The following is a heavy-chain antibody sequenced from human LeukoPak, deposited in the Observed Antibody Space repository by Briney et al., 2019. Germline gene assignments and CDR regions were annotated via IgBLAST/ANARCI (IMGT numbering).Heavy chain of an antibody. Sequence: GSSVKVSCKASGGTFSSYAISWVRQAPGQGLEWMGWISAYNGNTNYAQKLQGRVTMTTDTSASTAYMELRSLRSDDTAVYYCARTDCSGGSCGFDYWGQGTLVTVSS. V-gene: IGHV1-18*01. CDR3: ARTDCSGGSCGFDY. J-gene: IGHJ4*02. CDR1: GGTFSSYA. D-gene: IGHD2-15*01. CDR2: ISAYNGNT.